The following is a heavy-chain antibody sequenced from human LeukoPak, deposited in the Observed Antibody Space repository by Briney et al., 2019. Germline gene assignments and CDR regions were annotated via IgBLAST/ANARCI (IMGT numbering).Heavy chain of an antibody. V-gene: IGHV4-34*01. J-gene: IGHJ4*02. D-gene: IGHD6-13*01. CDR2: IYHSGST. Sequence: SETLSLTCAVYGGSFSGYYWSWIRQPPGKGLEWIGEIYHSGSTNYNPSLKSRVTISVDKSKNQFSLKLSSVTAADTAVYYCARALYSSSWYEGFDYWGQGTLVTVSS. CDR1: GGSFSGYY. CDR3: ARALYSSSWYEGFDY.